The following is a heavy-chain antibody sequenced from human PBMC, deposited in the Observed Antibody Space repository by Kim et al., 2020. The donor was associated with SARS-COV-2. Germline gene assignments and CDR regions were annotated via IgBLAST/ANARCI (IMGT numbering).Heavy chain of an antibody. CDR3: ARLGMGYYDFWSGYPPVNAFDI. CDR1: GGSISSYY. V-gene: IGHV4-4*07. D-gene: IGHD3-3*01. Sequence: SETLSLTCTVSGGSISSYYWSWIRQPAGKGLDWIGRIYTSGSTNYNPSLKSRVTMSVDTSKNQFSLKLSSVTAADTAVYYCARLGMGYYDFWSGYPPVNAFDIWGQGTMVTVSS. J-gene: IGHJ3*02. CDR2: IYTSGST.